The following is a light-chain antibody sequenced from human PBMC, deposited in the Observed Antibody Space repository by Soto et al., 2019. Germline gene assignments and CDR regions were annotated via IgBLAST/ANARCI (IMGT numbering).Light chain of an antibody. CDR3: QRYDGY. CDR1: QNINNW. J-gene: IGKJ2*01. CDR2: DAS. V-gene: IGKV1-5*01. Sequence: MPMTQSPSTLSASIGDRVTITCRASQNINNWLAWYQQKPGKAPRLLIYDASSLQSGVPSRFSGSGSGTEFTLTISSLQPDDSATYYCQRYDGYFGQGTKLEAK.